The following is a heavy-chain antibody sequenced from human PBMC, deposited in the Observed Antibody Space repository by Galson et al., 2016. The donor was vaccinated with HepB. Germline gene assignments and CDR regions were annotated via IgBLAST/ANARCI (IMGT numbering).Heavy chain of an antibody. CDR2: IASDGGTK. D-gene: IGHD1-26*01. V-gene: IGHV3-30-3*01. Sequence: SLRLSCAVSGFTFSNYALHWVRQAPGKGLYWVAVIASDGGTKYYADSVKGRFTISRDNSKNTLYLQMDSLRAEDTAIYYCAKDVGGEAFFEYWGQGTLVTVSS. CDR3: AKDVGGEAFFEY. CDR1: GFTFSNYA. J-gene: IGHJ4*02.